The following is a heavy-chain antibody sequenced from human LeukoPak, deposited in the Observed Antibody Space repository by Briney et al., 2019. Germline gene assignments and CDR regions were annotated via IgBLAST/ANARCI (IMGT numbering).Heavy chain of an antibody. D-gene: IGHD5-18*01. V-gene: IGHV1-2*02. CDR2: INPNSGGT. J-gene: IGHJ4*02. Sequence: ASVKVSCKASGYTFTGHYMHWVRQAPGQGLEWMGWINPNSGGTNYAQKFQGRATMTRDTSISTAYMELSRLRSDDTAVYYCARIGVQLWVDTPDYWGQGTLVTVSS. CDR1: GYTFTGHY. CDR3: ARIGVQLWVDTPDY.